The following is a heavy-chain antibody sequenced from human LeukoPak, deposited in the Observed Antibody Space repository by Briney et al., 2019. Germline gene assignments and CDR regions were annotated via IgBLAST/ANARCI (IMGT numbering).Heavy chain of an antibody. Sequence: GGSLRLSCAASGITVASSYISWVRQAPGKGLEWVSAISGSGGSTFYADSVKGRFTISRDNSKNTLYLQMNSLRAEDTAVYYCARPHQVVVVSYFDYWGQGTLVTVSS. CDR1: GITVASSY. J-gene: IGHJ4*02. V-gene: IGHV3-23*01. CDR2: ISGSGGST. CDR3: ARPHQVVVVSYFDY. D-gene: IGHD2-15*01.